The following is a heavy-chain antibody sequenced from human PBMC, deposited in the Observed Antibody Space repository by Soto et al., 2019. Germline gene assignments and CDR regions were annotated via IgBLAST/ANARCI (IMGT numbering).Heavy chain of an antibody. D-gene: IGHD1-26*01. J-gene: IGHJ4*02. Sequence: GESLKISCKGSGYSFTSYWISWVRQMPGKGLEWMGRIDPSDSYTNYSPSFQGHVTISADKSISTAYLQWSSLKASDTAMYYCACKGPGSGSYYLWGQGTLVTVSS. CDR1: GYSFTSYW. CDR3: ACKGPGSGSYYL. V-gene: IGHV5-10-1*01. CDR2: IDPSDSYT.